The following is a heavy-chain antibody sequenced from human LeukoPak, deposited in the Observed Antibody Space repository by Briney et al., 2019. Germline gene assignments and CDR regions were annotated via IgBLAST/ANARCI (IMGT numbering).Heavy chain of an antibody. V-gene: IGHV4-59*01. CDR3: ASGYGKVDY. CDR2: IYYSGST. CDR1: GGSISSYY. D-gene: IGHD5-12*01. Sequence: SETLSPTCTVSGGSISSYYWSWIRQPPGKGLEWIGYIYYSGSTNYNPSLKSRVTISVDTSKNQFSLKLSSVTAADTAVYYCASGYGKVDYWGQGTLVTVSS. J-gene: IGHJ4*02.